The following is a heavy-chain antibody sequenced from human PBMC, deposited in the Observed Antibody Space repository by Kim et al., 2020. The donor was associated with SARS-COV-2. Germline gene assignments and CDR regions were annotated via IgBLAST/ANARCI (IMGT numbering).Heavy chain of an antibody. V-gene: IGHV3-23*01. CDR3: AKDGPGAGFLGYYYYYGMDV. Sequence: RFTISGDNSKNTLYLQMNSLRAEDTAVYYCAKDGPGAGFLGYYYYYGMDVWGQGTTVTVSS. J-gene: IGHJ6*02. D-gene: IGHD3-3*01.